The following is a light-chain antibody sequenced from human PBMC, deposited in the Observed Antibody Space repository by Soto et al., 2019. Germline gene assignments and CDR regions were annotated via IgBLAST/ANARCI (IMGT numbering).Light chain of an antibody. J-gene: IGKJ3*01. CDR3: QQYGSSPE. Sequence: EIVLTQSPGTLSLSPGERATLSCRASQSVSSSYLAWYQQKPGQAPRLLIYGASSRATGIPDRFSGSGSGTAFTLTISRLEPEDFAVYYCQQYGSSPEFGPGTKVDIK. CDR2: GAS. CDR1: QSVSSSY. V-gene: IGKV3-20*01.